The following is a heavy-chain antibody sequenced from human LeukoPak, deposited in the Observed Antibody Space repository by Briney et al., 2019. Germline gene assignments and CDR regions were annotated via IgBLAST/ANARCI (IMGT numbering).Heavy chain of an antibody. J-gene: IGHJ3*02. Sequence: SQILSLTCAISGDSVSNNNAAWNWIRQSPSRGLEWLGRTYYRSKWYTDYAVSVSSRITINPDASKNQFSLQLNSVTPEDTAVYYCASSSLRGSDAFDIWGQGTMDTVSS. CDR1: GDSVSNNNAA. D-gene: IGHD3-16*01. CDR3: ASSSLRGSDAFDI. CDR2: TYYRSKWYT. V-gene: IGHV6-1*01.